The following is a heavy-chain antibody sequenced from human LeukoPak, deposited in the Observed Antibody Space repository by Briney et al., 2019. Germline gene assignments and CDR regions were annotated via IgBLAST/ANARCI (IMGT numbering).Heavy chain of an antibody. CDR2: INPNSGGT. D-gene: IGHD6-19*01. CDR3: ARELNTGSGWYGIYNWFDP. V-gene: IGHV1-18*01. CDR1: GYTFTSYG. Sequence: GASVKVSCKASGYTFTSYGISWVRQAPGQGLEWMGWINPNSGGTNYAQKFQGRVTMTRDMSTSTVYMELSSLRSEDTAVYYCARELNTGSGWYGIYNWFDPWGQGTLVTVSS. J-gene: IGHJ5*02.